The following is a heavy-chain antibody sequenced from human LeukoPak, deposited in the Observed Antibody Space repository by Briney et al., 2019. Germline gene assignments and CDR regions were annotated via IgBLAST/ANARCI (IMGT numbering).Heavy chain of an antibody. J-gene: IGHJ4*02. CDR3: AREGDISVITYAY. CDR1: GFTFSGFW. Sequence: PGGSLRLSCAASGFTFSGFWMNWLRQAPGKGLERVANIKQDGSEKYYADSVKGRFTISRDNAKNSLFLQMNSLRAEDTAVYYCAREGDISVITYAYWGQGTLVTVSS. CDR2: IKQDGSEK. D-gene: IGHD5-12*01. V-gene: IGHV3-7*01.